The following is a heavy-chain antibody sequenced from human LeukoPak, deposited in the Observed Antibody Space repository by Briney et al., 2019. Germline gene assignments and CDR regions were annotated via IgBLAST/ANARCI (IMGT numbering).Heavy chain of an antibody. J-gene: IGHJ4*02. CDR3: ASVSAYCSSTSCYGTYYIDY. CDR1: GGTFSSYA. V-gene: IGHV1-69*06. D-gene: IGHD2-2*01. Sequence: GASVKVSCKASGGTFSSYAISWVRQAPGQGLEWMGGIIPMFDTANYAQKFQGRVTITADKSTSTAYMELSSLRSEDTAVYYCASVSAYCSSTSCYGTYYIDYWGQGTLVTVSS. CDR2: IIPMFDTA.